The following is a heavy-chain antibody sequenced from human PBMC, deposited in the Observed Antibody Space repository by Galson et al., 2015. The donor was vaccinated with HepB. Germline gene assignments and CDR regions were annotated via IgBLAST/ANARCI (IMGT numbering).Heavy chain of an antibody. CDR1: GDSVSSNSAA. D-gene: IGHD2-2*01. Sequence: CAISGDSVSSNSAAWNWIRQSPSRGLEWLGRTYYRSKWYNDYAVSVKSRITINPDTSKNQFSLQLNSVTPEDTAVYYCARDLGTYSTTEIHYFDYWGQGTLVTVSS. V-gene: IGHV6-1*01. CDR3: ARDLGTYSTTEIHYFDY. J-gene: IGHJ4*02. CDR2: TYYRSKWYN.